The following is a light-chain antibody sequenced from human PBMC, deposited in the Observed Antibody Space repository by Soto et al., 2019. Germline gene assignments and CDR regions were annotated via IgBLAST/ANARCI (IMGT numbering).Light chain of an antibody. J-gene: IGKJ1*01. Sequence: EIVMTQSPATLSVSPGERATLSCRASQSVSSNLAWYQQKPGQAPRLLIYGASTRATGIPARFNGSGSGTEFTLTISSLQSEDFAVYYCQQYNNWPPWTFGQGTKLEIK. CDR2: GAS. V-gene: IGKV3-15*01. CDR3: QQYNNWPPWT. CDR1: QSVSSN.